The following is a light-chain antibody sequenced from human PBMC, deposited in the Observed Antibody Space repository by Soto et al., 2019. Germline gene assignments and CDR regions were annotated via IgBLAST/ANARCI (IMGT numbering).Light chain of an antibody. CDR3: AAWDDSLNAYV. CDR1: SSNIGNNA. Sequence: VLTQPPSVSEAPRQRVTISCSGSSSNIGNNAVNWYQQLPGQAPKIVIYYDNLLTSGVSDRFSGSKSGISASLAISDLQSDDEADYYCAAWDDSLNAYVFGPGTKVTVL. J-gene: IGLJ1*01. CDR2: YDN. V-gene: IGLV1-36*01.